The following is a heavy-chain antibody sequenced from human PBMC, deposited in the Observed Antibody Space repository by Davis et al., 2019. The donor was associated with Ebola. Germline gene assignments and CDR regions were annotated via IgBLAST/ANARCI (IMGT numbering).Heavy chain of an antibody. V-gene: IGHV3-23*01. D-gene: IGHD1-1*01. Sequence: PGGSLRLSCAASGFTFSSYAMTWARQVPGKGLEWVSAITSSGGSTYYGDSVKGRFTISRDNSKNTLYLQMNSLRAEDTAVYYCARRTDFDYWGQGTLVTVSS. CDR2: ITSSGGST. CDR1: GFTFSSYA. CDR3: ARRTDFDY. J-gene: IGHJ4*02.